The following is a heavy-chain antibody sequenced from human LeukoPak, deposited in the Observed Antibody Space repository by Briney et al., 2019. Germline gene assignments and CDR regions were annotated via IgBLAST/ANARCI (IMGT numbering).Heavy chain of an antibody. J-gene: IGHJ4*02. CDR1: GFTFSNAW. CDR3: TTRYCSSTSCYYHDY. D-gene: IGHD2-2*01. CDR2: IKSKTDGGTT. Sequence: GGSLRLSCAASGFTFSNAWMSWVRQAPGKGLEWVGRIKSKTDGGTTDYAAPVNGRFTISRDDSKNTLYLQMNSLKTEDTAVYYCTTRYCSSTSCYYHDYWGQGTLVTVSS. V-gene: IGHV3-15*01.